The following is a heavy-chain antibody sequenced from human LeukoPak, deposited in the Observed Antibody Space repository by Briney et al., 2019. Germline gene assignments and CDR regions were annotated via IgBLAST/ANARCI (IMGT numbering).Heavy chain of an antibody. V-gene: IGHV3-30*18. CDR2: ISYDGSNT. J-gene: IGHJ4*02. Sequence: PGGSLRLSCAASGXTFSSYGMHWVRQAPGKGLEWVAVISYDGSNTYYADSAKGRFTISRDNSKNMLYLQMNSLRAEDTAVYYCAKPYYYGSRSYMDYWGQGTLVTVSS. D-gene: IGHD3-10*01. CDR3: AKPYYYGSRSYMDY. CDR1: GXTFSSYG.